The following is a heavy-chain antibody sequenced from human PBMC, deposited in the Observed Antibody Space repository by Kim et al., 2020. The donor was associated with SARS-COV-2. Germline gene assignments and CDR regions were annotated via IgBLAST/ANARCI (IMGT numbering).Heavy chain of an antibody. CDR2: IYYSGST. CDR3: ARGSYSSGWNAKYYFDY. CDR1: GGSISSYY. Sequence: SETLSLTCTVSGGSISSYYWSWIRQPPGKGLEWIGYIYYSGSTNYNPSLKSRVTISVDTSKNQFSLKLSSVTAADTAVYYCARGSYSSGWNAKYYFDYWGQGTLVTVSS. V-gene: IGHV4-59*01. J-gene: IGHJ4*02. D-gene: IGHD6-19*01.